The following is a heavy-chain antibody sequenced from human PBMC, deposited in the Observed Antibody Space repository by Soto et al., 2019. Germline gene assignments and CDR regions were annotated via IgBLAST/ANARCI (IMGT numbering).Heavy chain of an antibody. Sequence: SGPTLVNPTQTLTLTCTFSGFSLSTSGMCVSWIRQPPGKALEWLALIDWDDDKYYSTSLKTRPTISKDTSKNQVVLTMTNMDPVDTATYYCARTLTYYYDSSGYEYDYWGQGTLVTVSS. CDR1: GFSLSTSGMC. CDR3: ARTLTYYYDSSGYEYDY. D-gene: IGHD3-22*01. V-gene: IGHV2-70*01. J-gene: IGHJ4*02. CDR2: IDWDDDK.